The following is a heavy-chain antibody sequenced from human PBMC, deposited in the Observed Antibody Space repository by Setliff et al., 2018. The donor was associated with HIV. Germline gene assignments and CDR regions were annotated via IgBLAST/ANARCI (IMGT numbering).Heavy chain of an antibody. CDR2: IYSAGST. CDR3: VREYSGVYPDFSFYIDV. D-gene: IGHD5-12*01. Sequence: SETLSLTCTVSGGSLSSGYDYWTWIRQPAGKGLEWIGHIYSAGSTNYNPTLTSRVTMSVGMSKNQFSLKLRSVTAADMAVYYCVREYSGVYPDFSFYIDVWGKGTTVTVSS. J-gene: IGHJ6*03. V-gene: IGHV4-61*09. CDR1: GGSLSSGYDY.